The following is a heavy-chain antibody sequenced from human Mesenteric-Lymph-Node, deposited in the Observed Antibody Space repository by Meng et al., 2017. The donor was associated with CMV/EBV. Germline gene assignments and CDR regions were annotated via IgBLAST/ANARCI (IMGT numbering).Heavy chain of an antibody. CDR1: YY. D-gene: IGHD3-16*01. CDR2: INHSGST. V-gene: IGHV4-34*01. Sequence: YYWSWIRQSPGKGLEWIGEINHSGSTNYNPSLKSRVTISLDTSNNQFSLKLSSVTAADTAVYSCARGATQTPYDYVCGTYPLRYFDSWGQGTLVTVSS. CDR3: ARGATQTPYDYVCGTYPLRYFDS. J-gene: IGHJ4*02.